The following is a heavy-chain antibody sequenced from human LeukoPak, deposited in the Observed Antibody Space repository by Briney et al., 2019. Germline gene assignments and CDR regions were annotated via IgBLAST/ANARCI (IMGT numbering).Heavy chain of an antibody. CDR1: GYTLTELS. J-gene: IGHJ6*03. V-gene: IGHV1-24*01. D-gene: IGHD2-2*01. Sequence: ASVKVSCKVSGYTLTELSMHWVRQAPGEGLEWMGGFDPEDGETIYAQKFQGRVTMTEDTSTDTAYMELSSLGSEDTAVYYCARAPGVPAARNYYYYMDVWGKGTTVTVSS. CDR2: FDPEDGET. CDR3: ARAPGVPAARNYYYYMDV.